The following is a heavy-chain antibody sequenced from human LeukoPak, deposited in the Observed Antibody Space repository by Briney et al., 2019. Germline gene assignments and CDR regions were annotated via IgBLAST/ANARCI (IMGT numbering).Heavy chain of an antibody. CDR1: GFTFSSYG. J-gene: IGHJ4*01. CDR2: IWYDGTNK. Sequence: GGSLRLSCAASGFTFSSYGMHWVRQAPGKGLEWVALIWYDGTNKYYADSVKGRFTVSRDNSKNTLFLQMNRLRVEDTAVYYCASSYYDILTGPTELNYWGQGTLVTVSS. D-gene: IGHD3-9*01. V-gene: IGHV3-33*01. CDR3: ASSYYDILTGPTELNY.